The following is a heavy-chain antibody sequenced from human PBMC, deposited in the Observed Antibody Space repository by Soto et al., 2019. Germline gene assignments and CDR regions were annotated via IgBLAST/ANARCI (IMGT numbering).Heavy chain of an antibody. D-gene: IGHD1-26*01. V-gene: IGHV4-34*01. J-gene: IGHJ4*01. CDR1: GGSFSGYY. CDR3: ARLNLVGATPDY. Sequence: QVQLHQWGAGLLKPSETLSLTCAVYGGSFSGYYWSWIRQPPGKGLEWIGEINYSGSTNYNPSLKSRVTISVDTAKNQLSLKLSSVTAADTAVYSCARLNLVGATPDYWGHGTLVTVSS. CDR2: INYSGST.